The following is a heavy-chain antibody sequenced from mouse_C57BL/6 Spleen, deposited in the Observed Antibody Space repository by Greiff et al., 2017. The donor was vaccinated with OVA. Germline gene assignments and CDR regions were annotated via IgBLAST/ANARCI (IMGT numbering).Heavy chain of an antibody. J-gene: IGHJ4*01. Sequence: QVQLQQPGAELVKPGASVKLSCKASGYTFTSYWMHWVKQRPGQGLEWIGMIHPNSGSTNYNEKFKSKATLTVDKSSSTAYMQLSSLTSEDSAVYYCARGTYGSSSGAMDYWGQGTSVTVSS. CDR1: GYTFTSYW. CDR2: IHPNSGST. CDR3: ARGTYGSSSGAMDY. V-gene: IGHV1-64*01. D-gene: IGHD1-1*01.